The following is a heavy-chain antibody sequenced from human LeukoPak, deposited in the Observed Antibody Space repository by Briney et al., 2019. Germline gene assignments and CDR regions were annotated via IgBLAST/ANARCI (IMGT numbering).Heavy chain of an antibody. V-gene: IGHV4-39*07. CDR3: ARDGEMATIENYFEY. CDR2: IFYSGST. Sequence: SETLSLTCSVSGGSISTSNYYWGWIRQPPGKGLEWIGNIFYSGSTYYSPSLKSRVTISLDTSKNQFSLKVSSVTAADTAVYYCARDGEMATIENYFEYWGQGTLVTVSS. CDR1: GGSISTSNYY. J-gene: IGHJ4*02. D-gene: IGHD5-24*01.